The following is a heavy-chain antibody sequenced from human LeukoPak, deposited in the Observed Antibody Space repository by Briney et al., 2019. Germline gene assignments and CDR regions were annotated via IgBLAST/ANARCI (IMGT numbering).Heavy chain of an antibody. V-gene: IGHV3-66*02. CDR1: GFTVSNSY. CDR3: ARGEYYYYYYMDV. J-gene: IGHJ6*03. CDR2: IYSSGST. D-gene: IGHD3-10*01. Sequence: PGGSLRLSCAASGFTVSNSYMSWVCQAPGKGLEWVPVIYSSGSTYYADSVKGRFTISRDNSKNTMYLQMNSLRAEDTAVYYCARGEYYYYYYMDVWGRGTTVTVSS.